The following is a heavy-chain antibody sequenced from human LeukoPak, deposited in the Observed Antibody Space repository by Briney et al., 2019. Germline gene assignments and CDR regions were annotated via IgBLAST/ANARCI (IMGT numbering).Heavy chain of an antibody. CDR2: ISSSGSTI. J-gene: IGHJ4*02. CDR1: GFTFSSYE. D-gene: IGHD2-15*01. V-gene: IGHV3-48*03. Sequence: PGGSLRLSCAASGFTFSSYEMNWVRQAPGKGLEWVSYISSSGSTIYYADSVKGRFTISRDNAKNSLYLQMNSLRAEDTAVYYCARVSATYFDYWGQGTLVTVSS. CDR3: ARVSATYFDY.